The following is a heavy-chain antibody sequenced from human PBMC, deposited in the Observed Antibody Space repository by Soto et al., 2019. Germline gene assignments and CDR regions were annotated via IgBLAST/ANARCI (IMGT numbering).Heavy chain of an antibody. D-gene: IGHD1-26*01. Sequence: EVQLVESGGGLVQPAGSLRLSCAASGFRFSDYYLDWVRQLPGMGLEWVGRTRNKANSYAAEYAPSVRGRFTISRHDSGDSMFLQLNSPKTDDTAVYYCARDTGGSYDFWGQGALVTVSS. CDR1: GFRFSDYY. CDR3: ARDTGGSYDF. V-gene: IGHV3-72*01. J-gene: IGHJ4*02. CDR2: TRNKANSYAA.